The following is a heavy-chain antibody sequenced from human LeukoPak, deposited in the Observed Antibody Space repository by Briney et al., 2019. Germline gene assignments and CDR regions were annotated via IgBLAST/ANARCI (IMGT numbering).Heavy chain of an antibody. CDR3: ARESSSWSPGSFDY. CDR1: GGTFSSYA. CDR2: IIPILGIA. J-gene: IGHJ4*02. Sequence: ASVKVSCKASGGTFSSYAISWVRQAPGQGLEWMGRIIPILGIANYAQKFQGRVTITADKSTSTAYMELSSLRSEDTAVYYCARESSSWSPGSFDYWGQGTLVTVSS. V-gene: IGHV1-69*04. D-gene: IGHD6-13*01.